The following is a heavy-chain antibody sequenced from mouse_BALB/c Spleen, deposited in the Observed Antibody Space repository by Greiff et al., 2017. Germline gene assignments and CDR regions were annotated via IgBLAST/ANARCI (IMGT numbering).Heavy chain of an antibody. Sequence: QVQLKESGPGLVAPSQSLSITCTVSGFSLTSYGVHWVRQPPGKGLEWLGVIWAGGSTNYNSALMSRLSISKDNSKSQVFLKMNSLQTDDTAMYYCAGDRYGNHWYFNVWGAGTTVTVSS. CDR2: IWAGGST. CDR1: GFSLTSYG. CDR3: AGDRYGNHWYFNV. D-gene: IGHD2-10*02. J-gene: IGHJ1*01. V-gene: IGHV2-9*02.